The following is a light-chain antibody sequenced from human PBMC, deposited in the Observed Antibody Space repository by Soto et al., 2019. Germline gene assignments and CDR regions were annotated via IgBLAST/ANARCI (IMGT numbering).Light chain of an antibody. CDR3: QQYGSSPPWT. CDR2: GVS. J-gene: IGKJ1*01. Sequence: EVVLTQSPGTLSLSPVEIATLSCSTSQSVSASQLAWYQQKPGQAPRLLIYGVSNRATSIPDRFSGSGSGTHFTLTIDRLEPEDFAVYYCQQYGSSPPWTFGQGTKVDIK. V-gene: IGKV3-20*01. CDR1: QSVSASQ.